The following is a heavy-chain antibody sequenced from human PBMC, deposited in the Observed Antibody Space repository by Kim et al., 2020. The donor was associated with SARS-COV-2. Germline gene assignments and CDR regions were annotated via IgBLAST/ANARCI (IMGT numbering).Heavy chain of an antibody. Sequence: GGSLRLSCAASGFAFSTYAMHWVRQAPGKGLEWVAVVSFDGRNKYCADSVKGRFTISRDNSNNMLSLQMNSLRAEDTAVYFCAKDNQDYCSGDNCSDYYYGMDVWGQGTTVTVSS. D-gene: IGHD2-15*01. CDR2: VSFDGRNK. V-gene: IGHV3-30*18. CDR3: AKDNQDYCSGDNCSDYYYGMDV. J-gene: IGHJ6*02. CDR1: GFAFSTYA.